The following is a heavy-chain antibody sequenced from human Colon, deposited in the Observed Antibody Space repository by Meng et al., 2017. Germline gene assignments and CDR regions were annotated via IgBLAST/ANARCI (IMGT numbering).Heavy chain of an antibody. CDR2: IYTADGNR. J-gene: IGHJ4*02. CDR1: GYSFTSYG. Sequence: QVHLVQSGAGLKKPGASVNVSCQASGYSFTSYGMHWLRQAPGQRPEWMGWIYTADGNRRYSQRFQDRLTITSDTFARTAYMELSSLRSEDTAVYFCARDERGGPYYFDYWGQGTLVTVSS. V-gene: IGHV1-3*04. CDR3: ARDERGGPYYFDY.